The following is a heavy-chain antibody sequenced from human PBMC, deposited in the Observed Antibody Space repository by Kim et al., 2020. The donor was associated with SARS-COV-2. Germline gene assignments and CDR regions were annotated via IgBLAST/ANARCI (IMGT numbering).Heavy chain of an antibody. CDR2: INHSGST. V-gene: IGHV4-34*01. CDR3: ARGLDRYGSGSYYKF. Sequence: SETLSLTCAVYGGSFSGYYWSWIRQPPGKGLEWIGEINHSGSTNYNPSLKSRVTISVDTSKNQFSLKLSSVTAADTAVYYCARGLDRYGSGSYYKFWGQGTLVTVSS. J-gene: IGHJ4*02. CDR1: GGSFSGYY. D-gene: IGHD3-10*01.